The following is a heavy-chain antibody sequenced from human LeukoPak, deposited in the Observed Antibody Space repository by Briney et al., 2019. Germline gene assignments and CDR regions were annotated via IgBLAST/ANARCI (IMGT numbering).Heavy chain of an antibody. D-gene: IGHD1-26*01. Sequence: ASVTVSCKASGYTFINYYTHWVRQAPGQGLEWMGVINPSDGSTSYAQKFQGRATMTRDTSTTTVYMELSSLRSEDTAVYYCASTSVPSYLVGLDYWGQGTLVTVSS. CDR2: INPSDGST. CDR1: GYTFINYY. V-gene: IGHV1-46*01. J-gene: IGHJ4*02. CDR3: ASTSVPSYLVGLDY.